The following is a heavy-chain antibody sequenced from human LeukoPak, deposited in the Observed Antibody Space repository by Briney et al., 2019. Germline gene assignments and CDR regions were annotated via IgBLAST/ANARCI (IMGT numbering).Heavy chain of an antibody. J-gene: IGHJ5*02. CDR3: ARVLGPDCSSTSCYTDWFDP. Sequence: PSDTLSLTCAVSGGSFSSYYWSWIRQPPGKGLEWIGEINHSGSTNYNPSLKSRVTISVDTSKYQFSLKLSSVTAADTAVYYCARVLGPDCSSTSCYTDWFDPWGQGTLVTVSS. D-gene: IGHD2-2*02. V-gene: IGHV4-34*01. CDR1: GGSFSSYY. CDR2: INHSGST.